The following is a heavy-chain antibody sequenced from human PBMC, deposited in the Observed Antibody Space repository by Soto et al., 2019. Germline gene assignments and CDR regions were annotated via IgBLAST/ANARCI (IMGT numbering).Heavy chain of an antibody. CDR2: ISGSGGST. CDR1: GFTFSSYA. CDR3: AKGHYYDSSGYPQDFDY. D-gene: IGHD3-22*01. J-gene: IGHJ4*02. V-gene: IGHV3-23*01. Sequence: PGGSLRLSCAASGFTFSSYAMSWVRQAPGKGLEWVSAISGSGGSTYYADSVKGRFTISRDNSKNTLYLQMNSLRAEDTAVYYCAKGHYYDSSGYPQDFDYWGQGTLVTVSS.